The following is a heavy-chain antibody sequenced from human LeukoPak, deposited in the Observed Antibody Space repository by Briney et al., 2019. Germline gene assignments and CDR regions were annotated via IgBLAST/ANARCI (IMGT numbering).Heavy chain of an antibody. CDR3: AKYLSSGFLYYFDY. CDR2: IGTVGDT. D-gene: IGHD3-22*01. Sequence: GGSLRLSCAASGFTFSSSDMHWVRQATGKGLEWVSAIGTVGDTYYAASVKGRFTISRENAKNSLYLQMNSLRAEDTAVYYCAKYLSSGFLYYFDYWGQGTLVTVSS. CDR1: GFTFSSSD. J-gene: IGHJ4*02. V-gene: IGHV3-13*01.